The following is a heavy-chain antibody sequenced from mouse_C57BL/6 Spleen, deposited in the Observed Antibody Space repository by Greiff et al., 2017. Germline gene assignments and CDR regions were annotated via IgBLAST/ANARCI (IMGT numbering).Heavy chain of an antibody. CDR3: ARQDGNYVGYVDD. CDR2: ISSGGSYT. J-gene: IGHJ2*01. Sequence: EVQRVESGGDLVKPGGSLKLSCAASGFTFSSYGMSWVRQTPDKRLEWVATISSGGSYTYYPDSVKGRFTISRDNAKNTLYLQMSSLKSEDTAMYYCARQDGNYVGYVDDWGQGTTLTVSS. D-gene: IGHD2-1*01. CDR1: GFTFSSYG. V-gene: IGHV5-6*01.